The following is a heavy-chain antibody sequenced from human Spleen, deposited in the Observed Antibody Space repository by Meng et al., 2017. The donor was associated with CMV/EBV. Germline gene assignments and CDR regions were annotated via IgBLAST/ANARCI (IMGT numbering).Heavy chain of an antibody. CDR1: GFTFSAYG. D-gene: IGHD6-6*01. Sequence: SGFTFSAYGMYWVRQAPGKGLQWVAFMRFDGSTQYCADSVKGRFTVSRDNSKNTLYLQMNSLRSEDTAVYYCAKDFMAARRVPPIDYWGQGTLVTVSS. CDR3: AKDFMAARRVPPIDY. V-gene: IGHV3-30*02. CDR2: MRFDGSTQ. J-gene: IGHJ4*02.